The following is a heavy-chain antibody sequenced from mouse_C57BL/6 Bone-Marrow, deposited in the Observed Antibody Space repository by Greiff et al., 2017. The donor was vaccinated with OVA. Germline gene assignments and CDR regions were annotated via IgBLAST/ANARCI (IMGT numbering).Heavy chain of an antibody. V-gene: IGHV1-5*01. CDR1: GYTFTSYW. J-gene: IGHJ1*03. Sequence: EVKLVESGTVLARPGASVKMSCKTSGYTFTSYWMHWVKQRPGQGLEWIGAIYPGNSDTSYNQKFKGKAKMNAVTSAITAYMELSSLTTEDSAVYYCTRSSYGSSYDVWGTGTTVTVSS. CDR3: TRSSYGSSYDV. D-gene: IGHD1-1*01. CDR2: IYPGNSDT.